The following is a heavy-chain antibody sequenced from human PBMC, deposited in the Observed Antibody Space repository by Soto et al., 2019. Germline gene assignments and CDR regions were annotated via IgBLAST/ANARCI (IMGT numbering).Heavy chain of an antibody. Sequence: LSLACTVSGVSISNYYWSWIRQPPGNGLEWMGHILYTGSAKYNPSLKRRVTMSLDTSKNQFSLKLYYVTPAAAAVYYSARPSSYYDCFDPWGQGTLVTVSS. D-gene: IGHD1-26*01. CDR2: ILYTGSA. CDR3: ARPSSYYDCFDP. J-gene: IGHJ5*02. CDR1: GVSISNYY. V-gene: IGHV4-59*01.